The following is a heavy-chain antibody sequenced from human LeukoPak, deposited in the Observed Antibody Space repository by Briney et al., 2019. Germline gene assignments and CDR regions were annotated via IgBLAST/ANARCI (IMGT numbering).Heavy chain of an antibody. CDR1: GYTFTVYY. Sequence: ASVKVSCKASGYTFTVYYMHWVRQAPGQGLEWMVRINPNRGGTNYAHKSQGRVTITRETSLSKAYMELSRLRSDDTAVYYCARNYVTATLVDFDYWGQGTLVSVSS. CDR3: ARNYVTATLVDFDY. V-gene: IGHV1-2*06. D-gene: IGHD2-21*02. J-gene: IGHJ4*02. CDR2: INPNRGGT.